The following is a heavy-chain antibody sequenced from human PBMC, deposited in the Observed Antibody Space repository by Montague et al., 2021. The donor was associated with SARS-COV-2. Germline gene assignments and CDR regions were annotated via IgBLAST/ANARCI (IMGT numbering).Heavy chain of an antibody. J-gene: IGHJ4*02. CDR3: ARDDFRWDFDC. CDR1: GDPITSDVSY. V-gene: IGHV4-61*02. CDR2: IYTTGST. D-gene: IGHD2/OR15-2a*01. Sequence: TLSLTCTVSGDPITSDVSYWSWIRQPAGKGPEWIGRIYTTGSTNYNPSLKSRLTLSLDTSKNQFSLKLSSVTAADTAVYYCARDDFRWDFDCWGQGTLVTVSS.